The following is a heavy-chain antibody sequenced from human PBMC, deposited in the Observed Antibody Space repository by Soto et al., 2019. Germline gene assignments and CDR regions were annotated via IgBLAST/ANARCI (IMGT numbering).Heavy chain of an antibody. Sequence: EVQLVESGGGLVKPGGSLRLSCAASGLTFSNAWMSWVRQAPGKGLEWVGRIKSKTDGGTTDYAAPVKGRFTISRDDSKNTLYLQMNSLKTEDTAVYYCTTGHCSGGSCSFYYYYGMDVWGQGTTVTVSS. J-gene: IGHJ6*02. CDR2: IKSKTDGGTT. CDR1: GLTFSNAW. CDR3: TTGHCSGGSCSFYYYYGMDV. D-gene: IGHD2-15*01. V-gene: IGHV3-15*01.